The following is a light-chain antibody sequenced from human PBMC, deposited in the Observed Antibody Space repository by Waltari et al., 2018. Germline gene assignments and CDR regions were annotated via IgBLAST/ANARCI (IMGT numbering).Light chain of an antibody. CDR2: GAS. CDR1: QTVRTTY. J-gene: IGKJ4*01. V-gene: IGKV3-20*01. Sequence: EIVLTQSTGTLSLSPGERATLSCRASQTVRTTYLAWYQQKPGQAPTLLIYGASSRATGIPYRFSGSGSGTDFSLTISSLEPEDFAVYYCQQYDISPLTFGGGTKVEIK. CDR3: QQYDISPLT.